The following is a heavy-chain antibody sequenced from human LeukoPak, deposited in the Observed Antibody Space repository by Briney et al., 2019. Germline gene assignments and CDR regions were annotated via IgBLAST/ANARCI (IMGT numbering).Heavy chain of an antibody. Sequence: PGGSLRLSCAASGFTVTNFAIAWVRQAPGKGLEWVAAIGGDADGTTYPDRVRGRFFMSRDSSKNTLYLQMNVLTVEDTAVYHCVHPTGEGWFYLPYWHRGPPVTVSS. CDR3: VHPTGEGWFYLPY. D-gene: IGHD7-27*01. CDR1: GFTVTNFA. V-gene: IGHV3-23*01. CDR2: IGGDADGT. J-gene: IGHJ4*02.